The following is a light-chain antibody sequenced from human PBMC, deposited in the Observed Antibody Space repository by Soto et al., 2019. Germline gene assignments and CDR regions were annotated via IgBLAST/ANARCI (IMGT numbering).Light chain of an antibody. CDR3: QQYNNYSPT. J-gene: IGKJ1*01. CDR1: QSITNW. Sequence: DIQMTQSPSTLSAHVGDRVTITCRASQSITNWVAWYQQKPGKAPKLLIYDASNFGSGVPSRFSGGGSGTDFTLTVSSLQPDDFATYYCQQYNNYSPTFGQGTKVEV. CDR2: DAS. V-gene: IGKV1-5*01.